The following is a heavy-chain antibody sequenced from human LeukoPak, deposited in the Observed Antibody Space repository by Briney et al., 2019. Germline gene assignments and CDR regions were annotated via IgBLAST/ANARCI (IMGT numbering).Heavy chain of an antibody. CDR3: ARVPRSRPDLYYFDY. D-gene: IGHD1-14*01. CDR1: GGSISSSSYY. Sequence: SETLSLTCTVSGGSISSSSYYWSWIRQPPGKGLEWIGYIYYSGSTNYNPSLKSRVTISVDTSKNQFSLKLSSVTAADTAVYYCARVPRSRPDLYYFDYWGQGTLVTVSS. CDR2: IYYSGST. V-gene: IGHV4-61*01. J-gene: IGHJ4*02.